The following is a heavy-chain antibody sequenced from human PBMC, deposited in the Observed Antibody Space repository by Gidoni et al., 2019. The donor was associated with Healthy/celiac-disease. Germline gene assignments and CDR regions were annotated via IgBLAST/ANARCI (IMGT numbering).Heavy chain of an antibody. J-gene: IGHJ4*02. CDR2: IYYSGST. CDR1: VCSISSSSYY. V-gene: IGHV4-39*01. CDR3: ARIYYGSGSYHVDY. Sequence: QLQLQESGPGLVKPSETLSLTCTVSVCSISSSSYYWGWIRQPPGKGLEWIGSIYYSGSTYYNPSLKSRVTISVDTSKNQFSLKLSSVTAADTAVYYCARIYYGSGSYHVDYWGQGTLVTVSS. D-gene: IGHD3-10*01.